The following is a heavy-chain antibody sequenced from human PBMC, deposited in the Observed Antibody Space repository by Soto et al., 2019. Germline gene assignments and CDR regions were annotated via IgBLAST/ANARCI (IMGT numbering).Heavy chain of an antibody. CDR2: IYYSGST. D-gene: IGHD6-13*01. CDR1: GGSISSYY. V-gene: IGHV4-59*12. Sequence: SETLSLTCTVSGGSISSYYWSWIRQPPGKGLEWIGYIYYSGSTNYNPSLKSRVTISVDTSKNQFSLKLSSVTAADTAVYYCAREGGSSSWYRGGIDYWGQGTLVTVSS. J-gene: IGHJ4*02. CDR3: AREGGSSSWYRGGIDY.